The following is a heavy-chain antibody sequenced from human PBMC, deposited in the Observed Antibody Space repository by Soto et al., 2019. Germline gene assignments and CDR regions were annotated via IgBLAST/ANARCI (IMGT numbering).Heavy chain of an antibody. CDR1: GFTFSDYY. V-gene: IGHV3-11*01. CDR3: ARDHGDYAQRLDY. CDR2: ISSSGSTI. J-gene: IGHJ4*02. Sequence: GGSLRLSCADSGFTFSDYYMSWIRQAPGKGLEWVSYISSSGSTIYYADSVKGRFTISRDNGKNSLYLQMNSLRAEDTAVYYCARDHGDYAQRLDYWGQGTLVTVSS. D-gene: IGHD4-17*01.